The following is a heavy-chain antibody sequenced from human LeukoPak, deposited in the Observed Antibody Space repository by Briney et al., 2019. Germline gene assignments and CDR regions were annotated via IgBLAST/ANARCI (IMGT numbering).Heavy chain of an antibody. V-gene: IGHV3-23*01. D-gene: IGHD3-16*02. CDR1: GFTFSSYA. CDR2: ISGSGGST. CDR3: AKSSVWGSYRYVAY. Sequence: GGSLRLSCAASGFTFSSYAMSWVRQAPGRGLEWVSAISGSGGSTYYADSVKGRFTISRDNSKNTLYLQMNSLRAEDTAVYYCAKSSVWGSYRYVAYWGQGTLVTVSS. J-gene: IGHJ4*02.